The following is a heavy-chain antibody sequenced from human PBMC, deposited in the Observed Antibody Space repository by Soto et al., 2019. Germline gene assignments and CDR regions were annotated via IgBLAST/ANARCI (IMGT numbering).Heavy chain of an antibody. Sequence: GGSLRLSCAASGFTLSFNYMTWVRQAPGKGLEWVSLINTNGDTYYADSVKGRFTMSRDNSKNTLFLQMNSLRAEDTAMYYCAKTMIIGARGVWGQGTTVTVSS. J-gene: IGHJ6*02. V-gene: IGHV3-66*01. D-gene: IGHD3-22*01. CDR1: GFTLSFNY. CDR2: INTNGDT. CDR3: AKTMIIGARGV.